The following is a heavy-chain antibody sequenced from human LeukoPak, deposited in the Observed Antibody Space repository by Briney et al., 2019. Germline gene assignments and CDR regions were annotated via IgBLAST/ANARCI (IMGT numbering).Heavy chain of an antibody. Sequence: SETLSLTCAVTGGSFSGFYGSWLRQPPGKGLEWIGEINHRERSTYNPSLESRVSISVDTSKNQFSLTLSSVTAADTSAYYCARQLYWDGIDIWGQGTMVIVSS. D-gene: IGHD1-26*01. CDR1: GGSFSGFY. CDR3: ARQLYWDGIDI. CDR2: INHRERS. V-gene: IGHV4-34*01. J-gene: IGHJ3*02.